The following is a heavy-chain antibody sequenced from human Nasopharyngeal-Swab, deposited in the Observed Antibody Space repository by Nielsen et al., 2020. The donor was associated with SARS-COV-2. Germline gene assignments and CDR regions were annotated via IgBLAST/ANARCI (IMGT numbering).Heavy chain of an antibody. CDR1: GFTVSSNY. V-gene: IGHV3-66*01. J-gene: IGHJ3*02. CDR2: IYSGGST. Sequence: GESLKISCAASGFTVSSNYMSWVRQAPGKGLEWVSVIYSGGSTYYADSVKGRFTISRDNSKNTLYLQMNSLRAEDTAVYYCASSIVVVVAALDAFDIWGQGTMVT. CDR3: ASSIVVVVAALDAFDI. D-gene: IGHD2-15*01.